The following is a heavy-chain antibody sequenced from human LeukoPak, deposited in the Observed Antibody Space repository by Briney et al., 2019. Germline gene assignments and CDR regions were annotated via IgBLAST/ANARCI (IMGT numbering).Heavy chain of an antibody. CDR1: GFTFSSYA. J-gene: IGHJ4*02. D-gene: IGHD2-2*01. V-gene: IGHV3-23*01. CDR3: AKDLHIVVVPAAIVYFDY. CDR2: ISGSGGST. Sequence: GSLRLSCAASGFTFSSYAMSWVRQAPGKGLEWVSAISGSGGSTYYADSVKGRFTISRDNSKNTLYLQMNSLRAEDTAVYYCAKDLHIVVVPAAIVYFDYWGQGTLVTVSS.